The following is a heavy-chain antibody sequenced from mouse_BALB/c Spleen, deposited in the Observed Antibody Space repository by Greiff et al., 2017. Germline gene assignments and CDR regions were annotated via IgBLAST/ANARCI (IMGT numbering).Heavy chain of an antibody. Sequence: QVQLQQPGAELVKPGASVKMSCKASGYTFTSYWMHWVKQRPGQGLEWIGVIDPSDSYTSYNQKFKGKATLTVDTSSSTAYMQLSSLTSEDSAVYYCTRSSTMITTDYWGQGTTLTVSS. CDR3: TRSSTMITTDY. V-gene: IGHV1S127*01. D-gene: IGHD2-4*01. CDR2: IDPSDSYT. J-gene: IGHJ2*01. CDR1: GYTFTSYW.